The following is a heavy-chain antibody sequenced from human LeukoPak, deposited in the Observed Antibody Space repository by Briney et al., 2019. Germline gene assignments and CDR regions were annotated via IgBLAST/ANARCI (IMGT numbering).Heavy chain of an antibody. J-gene: IGHJ6*02. D-gene: IGHD2-21*01. CDR2: IKQDGSGK. Sequence: GGSLRLSCAASGFTFSSYWMSWVRQAPGKGLEWVANIKQDGSGKHYADSVKGRFTISRDNAKNSLYLQMNSLRAEDTAVYYCARYCGGDCYGMDVWGQGTTVTVSS. CDR3: ARYCGGDCYGMDV. V-gene: IGHV3-7*01. CDR1: GFTFSSYW.